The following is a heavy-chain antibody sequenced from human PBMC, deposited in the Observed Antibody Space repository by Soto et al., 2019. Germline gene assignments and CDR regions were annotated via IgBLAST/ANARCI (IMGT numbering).Heavy chain of an antibody. D-gene: IGHD2-15*01. J-gene: IGHJ6*02. CDR1: GSGFSALA. V-gene: IGHV3-7*03. CDR3: ARKVAATQTRYYYYGMDV. Sequence: GWSLRLSCTASGSGFSALAMHWIRQPPGKGLEWVANIKQDGSEKYYVDSVKGRFTISRDNAKNSLYLQMNSLRAEDTAVYYCARKVAATQTRYYYYGMDVWGQGTTVTVS. CDR2: IKQDGSEK.